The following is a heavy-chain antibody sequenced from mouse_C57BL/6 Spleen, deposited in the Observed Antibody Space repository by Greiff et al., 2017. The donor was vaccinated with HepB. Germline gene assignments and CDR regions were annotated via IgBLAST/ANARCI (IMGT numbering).Heavy chain of an antibody. J-gene: IGHJ2*01. V-gene: IGHV1-19*01. CDR2: INPYNGGT. D-gene: IGHD2-4*01. Sequence: EVQLQESGPVLVKPGASVKMSCKASGYTFTDYYMNWVKQSHGKSLEWIGVINPYNGGTSYNQKFKGKATLTVDKSSSTAYMELNSLTSEDSAVYYCARLGDYDNYWGQGTTLTVSS. CDR1: GYTFTDYY. CDR3: ARLGDYDNY.